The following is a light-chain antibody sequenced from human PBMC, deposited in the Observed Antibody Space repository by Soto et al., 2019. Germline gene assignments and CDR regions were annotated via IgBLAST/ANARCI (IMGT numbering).Light chain of an antibody. CDR2: AAS. CDR3: QQAYSFPIT. CDR1: QSIRNF. Sequence: DIQMTQSPSSLSASVGDRVTITCRASQSIRNFLNWYQQKPGKAPKVLIYAASSLQSGVPSRFSGSGSGTDFTLTISSLQPEDFATYYCQQAYSFPITFGQGTRLEIK. V-gene: IGKV1-39*01. J-gene: IGKJ5*01.